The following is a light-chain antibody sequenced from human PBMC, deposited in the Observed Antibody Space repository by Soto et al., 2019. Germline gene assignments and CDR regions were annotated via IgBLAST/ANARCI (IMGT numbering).Light chain of an antibody. CDR2: WAS. Sequence: DIVMTQSPDSLAVSLGERATINCKSSQSVLYNSNNKNYLAWYQQKPGQPPKLLIYWASTRDSGVPDRFSGSGSGTDFTLTISSLQAEDVAVYYCQQYSSPPRTFGQGTKLEIK. CDR1: QSVLYNSNNKNY. V-gene: IGKV4-1*01. J-gene: IGKJ2*01. CDR3: QQYSSPPRT.